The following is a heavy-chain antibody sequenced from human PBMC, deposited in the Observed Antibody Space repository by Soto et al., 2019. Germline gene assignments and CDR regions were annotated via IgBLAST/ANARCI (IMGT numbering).Heavy chain of an antibody. Sequence: QVQLQQWGAGLLKPSETLSLTCAVYGGSFSGYYWSWIRQPPGKGPAWIGEINHSGSTNYNPSLTSRVTISVDTSKNQFSLKLSSVTAAETAVYYCERGWDSRGWYENWGQGTLVTVSS. CDR2: INHSGST. V-gene: IGHV4-34*01. CDR3: ERGWDSRGWYEN. D-gene: IGHD6-19*01. CDR1: GGSFSGYY. J-gene: IGHJ1*01.